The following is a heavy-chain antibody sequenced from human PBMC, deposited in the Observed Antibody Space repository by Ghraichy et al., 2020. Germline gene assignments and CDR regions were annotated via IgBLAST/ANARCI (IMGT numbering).Heavy chain of an antibody. CDR2: INHSGST. Sequence: SETLSLTSAVYGGSFSGYCWNWIRQPQWKGLEWNWEINHSGSTNYNPSLKSRVTNSVDTSQNQFSLKLSSVTDADTAVYYCARGGWGSGSYYDYYMDVWGKGTTVTVSS. CDR1: GGSFSGYC. V-gene: IGHV4-34*01. CDR3: ARGGWGSGSYYDYYMDV. D-gene: IGHD3-10*01. J-gene: IGHJ6*03.